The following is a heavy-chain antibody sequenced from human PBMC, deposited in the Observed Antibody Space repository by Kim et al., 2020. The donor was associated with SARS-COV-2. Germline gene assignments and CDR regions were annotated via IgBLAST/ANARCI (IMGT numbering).Heavy chain of an antibody. CDR3: ANFES. CDR2: SEERHK. J-gene: IGHJ4*02. Sequence: SEERHKNYADSVKGRFTTSRDNSKNMLFLQMNSLRAEDTAVYYCANFESWGQGTLVTVSS. V-gene: IGHV3-33*06.